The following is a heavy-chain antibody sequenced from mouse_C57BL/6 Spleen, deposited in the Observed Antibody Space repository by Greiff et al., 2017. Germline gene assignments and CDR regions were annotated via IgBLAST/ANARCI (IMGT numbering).Heavy chain of an antibody. Sequence: QVQLKQPGTELVKPGASVKLSCKASGYTFTSYWMHWVKQRPGQGLEWIGNINPSNGGTNYNEKFKSKATLTVDKSSSTAYMQLSSLTSEDSAVYYCARSPFITTVVEADYWGQGTTLTVSS. J-gene: IGHJ2*01. D-gene: IGHD1-1*01. V-gene: IGHV1-53*01. CDR1: GYTFTSYW. CDR2: INPSNGGT. CDR3: ARSPFITTVVEADY.